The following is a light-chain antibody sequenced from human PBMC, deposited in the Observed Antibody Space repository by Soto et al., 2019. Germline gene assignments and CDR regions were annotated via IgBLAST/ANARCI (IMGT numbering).Light chain of an antibody. CDR3: SSYTSSSTLVV. J-gene: IGLJ2*01. Sequence: QSALTKPASVSGSPGQSINISCTGTSSDVGGYNYVSWYQQHPGKAPKLMIYDVSTRPSGVSNLFSGSKSGNTASLTISGLQAEDEAYYYCSSYTSSSTLVVFGGGTKLTVL. V-gene: IGLV2-14*01. CDR2: DVS. CDR1: SSDVGGYNY.